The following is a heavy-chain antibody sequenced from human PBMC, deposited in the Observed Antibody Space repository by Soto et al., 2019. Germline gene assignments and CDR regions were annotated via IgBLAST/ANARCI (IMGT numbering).Heavy chain of an antibody. CDR3: AKDKGGSGWYPYYYYYGMHV. V-gene: IGHV3-30*18. J-gene: IGHJ6*02. CDR1: GFTFSSYG. Sequence: GGSLRLSCAASGFTFSSYGMHWVRQAPGKGLEWVAVISYDGSNKYYADSVKGRFTISRDNSKNTLYLQMNSLRAEDTAVYYCAKDKGGSGWYPYYYYYGMHVWGQGTTVTVSS. CDR2: ISYDGSNK. D-gene: IGHD6-19*01.